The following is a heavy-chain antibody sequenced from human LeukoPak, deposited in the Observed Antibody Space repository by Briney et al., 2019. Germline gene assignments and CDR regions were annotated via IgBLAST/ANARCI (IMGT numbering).Heavy chain of an antibody. Sequence: SETLSLTCTVSGDSISDTRYFWGFIRRAPGKGLEWIVSLYYRETFYNPSVKRRLTISSDTSKNQFSLRLTSLTAADTGVYYCARGLNRNYQPHFDYWGQGTPVTVSS. V-gene: IGHV4-39*07. CDR1: GDSISDTRYF. CDR3: ARGLNRNYQPHFDY. CDR2: LYYRET. D-gene: IGHD1-7*01. J-gene: IGHJ4*02.